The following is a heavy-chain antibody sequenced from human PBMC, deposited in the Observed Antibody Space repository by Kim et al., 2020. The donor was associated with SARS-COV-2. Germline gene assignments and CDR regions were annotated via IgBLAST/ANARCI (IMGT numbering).Heavy chain of an antibody. CDR3: TRDPDDSKGASFDY. V-gene: IGHV3-74*01. D-gene: IGHD4-4*01. J-gene: IGHJ4*02. Sequence: ADTVKGRFTISTDNAKSTLYLQMNSLRAEDTAVDYCTRDPDDSKGASFDYWGQGTLVTVSS.